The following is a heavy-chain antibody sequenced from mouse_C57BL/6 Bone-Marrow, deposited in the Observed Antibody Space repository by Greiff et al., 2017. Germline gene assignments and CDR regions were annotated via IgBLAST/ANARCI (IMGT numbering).Heavy chain of an antibody. J-gene: IGHJ3*01. CDR2: IYPRSGNT. Sequence: QVQLQQSGAELARPGASVKLSCKASGYTFTSYGISWVKQRTGQGLEWIGEIYPRSGNTYYNEKFKGKATLTADKSSSTAYMELRSLTSEDSAVYFCARSASYYYGSSYKLAYWGQGTLVTVSA. CDR3: ARSASYYYGSSYKLAY. V-gene: IGHV1-81*01. D-gene: IGHD1-1*01. CDR1: GYTFTSYG.